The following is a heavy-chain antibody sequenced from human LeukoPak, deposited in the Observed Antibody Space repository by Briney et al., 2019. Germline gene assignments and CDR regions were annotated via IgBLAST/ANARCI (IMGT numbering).Heavy chain of an antibody. CDR2: VYSTGNT. D-gene: IGHD3-16*01. CDR3: ARSHLTWRVEYFDP. V-gene: IGHV4-39*01. J-gene: IGHJ5*02. CDR1: GDSINSNSYH. Sequence: SETLSLTCTVSGDSINSNSYHWGWIRQPPGKGLEWIGTVYSTGNTYYTPSLKSRVTISVDTSNNQFSLKLTSVTAADTAVYYCARSHLTWRVEYFDPWGQGTLVTVSS.